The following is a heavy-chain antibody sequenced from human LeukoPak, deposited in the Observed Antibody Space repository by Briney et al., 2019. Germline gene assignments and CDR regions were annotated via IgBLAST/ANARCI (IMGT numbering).Heavy chain of an antibody. D-gene: IGHD1-26*01. Sequence: ASVKVSCKASGYTFTSYYMHWVRQAPGQGLEWMGIINPSGGSTSYAQKFQGRVTMTRDMSTSTDYMELSSLRSEDTAVYYCARQDPPSRREPHWYFDLWGRGTLVTVSS. CDR2: INPSGGST. CDR1: GYTFTSYY. CDR3: ARQDPPSRREPHWYFDL. J-gene: IGHJ2*01. V-gene: IGHV1-46*01.